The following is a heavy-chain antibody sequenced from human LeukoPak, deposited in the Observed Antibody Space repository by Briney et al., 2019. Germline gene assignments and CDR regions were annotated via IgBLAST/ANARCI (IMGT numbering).Heavy chain of an antibody. D-gene: IGHD3-22*01. CDR1: GXSISSSSYY. J-gene: IGHJ4*02. V-gene: IGHV4-39*01. CDR2: IYYSGIT. Sequence: PSETLSLTCTVSGXSISSSSYYWGWIRQPPGKGLEWIGTIYYSGITYYNPSLKSRVTISVDTSKNQFSLKLSSVTAADTAVYYCARQSYDSSASPTFFDFWGQGTLVTVSS. CDR3: ARQSYDSSASPTFFDF.